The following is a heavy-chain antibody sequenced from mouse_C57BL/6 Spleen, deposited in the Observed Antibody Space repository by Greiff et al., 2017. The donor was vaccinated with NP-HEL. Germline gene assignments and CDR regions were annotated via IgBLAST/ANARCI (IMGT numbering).Heavy chain of an antibody. D-gene: IGHD1-1*01. V-gene: IGHV6-3*01. CDR1: GFTFSNYW. CDR2: IRLKSDNYAT. CDR3: SRTVEAYWYLDD. Sequence: EVKVEESGGGLVQPGGSMKLSCAASGFTFSNYWMNWVRQSPEKGLEWVAPIRLKSDNYATHYAESVKGRFTISRDASKSCVYLQMNNLRAEDTGVYYCSRTVEAYWYLDDWGTGTTVTVSS. J-gene: IGHJ1*03.